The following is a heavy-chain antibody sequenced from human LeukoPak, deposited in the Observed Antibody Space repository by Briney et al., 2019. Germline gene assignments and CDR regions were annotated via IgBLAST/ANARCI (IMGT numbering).Heavy chain of an antibody. V-gene: IGHV1-69*05. J-gene: IGHJ4*02. CDR2: IIPIFGTA. CDR1: GYTFTSYG. D-gene: IGHD2-2*01. Sequence: ASVKVSCKASGYTFTSYGISWVRQAPGQGLEWMGGIIPIFGTANYAQKFQGRVTITTDESTSTAYMELSSLRSEDTAVYYCARVVVPAATDSNSYYFDYWGQGTLVTVSS. CDR3: ARVVVPAATDSNSYYFDY.